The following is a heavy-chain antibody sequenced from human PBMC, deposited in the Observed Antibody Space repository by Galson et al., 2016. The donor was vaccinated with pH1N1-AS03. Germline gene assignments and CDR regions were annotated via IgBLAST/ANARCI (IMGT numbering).Heavy chain of an antibody. CDR1: GYTFTNYG. D-gene: IGHD6-25*01. CDR3: ARDAAYYYGMDV. Sequence: SVKVSCKASGYTFTNYGVSWVRQAPGQGLEWMGGISSFNGYTTNSQKLQDRVTMTTDTSTSTAYMELRSLRSDDKTVYFCARDAAYYYGMDVWGQVTTVIVS. CDR2: ISSFNGYT. J-gene: IGHJ6*02. V-gene: IGHV1-18*01.